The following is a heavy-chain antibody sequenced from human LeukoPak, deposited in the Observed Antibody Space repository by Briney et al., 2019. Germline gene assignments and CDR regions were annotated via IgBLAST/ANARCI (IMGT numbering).Heavy chain of an antibody. CDR2: ISDRGRSDI. Sequence: GGSLRLSCTASGFTFSNYAMSWVRQAPGKELEWVAAISDRGRSDIYYTDSVKGRFTISRDNSKNTLYLQMNSLRAEDTAVYYCAKDGNVRFRGVRRPLDYWGQGTLVTVSS. CDR3: AKDGNVRFRGVRRPLDY. V-gene: IGHV3-23*01. J-gene: IGHJ4*02. D-gene: IGHD3-10*01. CDR1: GFTFSNYA.